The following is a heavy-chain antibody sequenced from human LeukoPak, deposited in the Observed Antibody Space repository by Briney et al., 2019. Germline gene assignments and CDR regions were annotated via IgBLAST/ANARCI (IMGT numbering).Heavy chain of an antibody. CDR2: INHSGST. CDR3: ARLRHDILTGDWYFDL. CDR1: GGSFSGYY. Sequence: SETLSLTCAVYGGSFSGYYWSWIRQPPGKGLEWIGEINHSGSTNYNPSLKSRVTISVDTSKNQFSLKLSSVTAADTAVYYCARLRHDILTGDWYFDLWGRGTLVTVSS. V-gene: IGHV4-34*01. D-gene: IGHD3-9*01. J-gene: IGHJ2*01.